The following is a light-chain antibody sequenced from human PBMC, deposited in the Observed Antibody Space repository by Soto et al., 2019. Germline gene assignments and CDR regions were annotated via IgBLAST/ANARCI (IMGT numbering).Light chain of an antibody. CDR2: EVS. CDR3: SSYTSRPTLFV. Sequence: QSALTQPASVSGSPGQSITISCTGTSSDVGGYKYVSWYQQHPGKAPKLVIFEVSIRPSGVSIRFSGSKSGNTASLTISGLQTEDEADYYCSSYTSRPTLFVFGSGTKLPVL. J-gene: IGLJ6*01. CDR1: SSDVGGYKY. V-gene: IGLV2-14*01.